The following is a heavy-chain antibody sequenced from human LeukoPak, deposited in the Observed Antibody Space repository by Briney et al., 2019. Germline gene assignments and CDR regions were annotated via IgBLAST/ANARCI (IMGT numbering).Heavy chain of an antibody. CDR1: GGTFSSYA. D-gene: IGHD3-10*01. Sequence: ASVKVSCKASGGTFSSYAISWVRQAPGQGLEWMGRIIPILGIANYAQKFQGRVTITADKSTSTAYMELSSLRSEDTAVYYCARDWITMVRGVLDWGQGTLVTVSS. CDR2: IIPILGIA. V-gene: IGHV1-69*04. CDR3: ARDWITMVRGVLD. J-gene: IGHJ4*02.